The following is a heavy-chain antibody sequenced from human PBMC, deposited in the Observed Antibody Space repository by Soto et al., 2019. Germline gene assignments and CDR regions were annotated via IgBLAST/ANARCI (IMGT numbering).Heavy chain of an antibody. Sequence: EVQLLESGGGLVQPGGSLRLSCAASGFTFSSYAMSWVRQAPAKGLEWVSVISGSGDSTYYADSVKGRFTISRDNTKNTLYLRMNRLRAGDTAVYYGAKKGTGTYFDYWGQGTLVTVSS. CDR3: AKKGTGTYFDY. CDR2: ISGSGDST. CDR1: GFTFSSYA. J-gene: IGHJ4*02. D-gene: IGHD1-7*01. V-gene: IGHV3-23*01.